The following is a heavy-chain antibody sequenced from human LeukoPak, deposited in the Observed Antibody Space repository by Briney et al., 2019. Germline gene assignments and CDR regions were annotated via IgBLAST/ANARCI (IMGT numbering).Heavy chain of an antibody. V-gene: IGHV3-7*03. CDR2: IKQDGSEK. CDR3: AREDDILTGYPYFDY. CDR1: GFTFSSYW. D-gene: IGHD3-9*01. J-gene: IGHJ4*02. Sequence: GGSLRLSCAASGFTFSSYWMSWVRQAPGKGLEWVANIKQDGSEKYYVDSAKGRFTISRDNAKNSLYLQMNSLRAEDTAVYYCAREDDILTGYPYFDYWGQGTLVTVSS.